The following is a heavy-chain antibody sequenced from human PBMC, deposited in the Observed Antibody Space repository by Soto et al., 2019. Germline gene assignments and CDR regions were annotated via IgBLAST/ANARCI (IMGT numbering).Heavy chain of an antibody. V-gene: IGHV3-30*18. CDR1: GFPFSSYG. CDR2: ISYDGSNK. D-gene: IGHD4-17*01. CDR3: ANSFNDYGDYGGDY. Sequence: QVQLVESGGGVVQPGRSLRLSCAASGFPFSSYGMHWVRQAPGKGLELVAVISYDGSNKYYADSVKCRFTISRDNSKNTMYLQMNSLRAEDTAVYYCANSFNDYGDYGGDYWGQGTLVTVSS. J-gene: IGHJ4*02.